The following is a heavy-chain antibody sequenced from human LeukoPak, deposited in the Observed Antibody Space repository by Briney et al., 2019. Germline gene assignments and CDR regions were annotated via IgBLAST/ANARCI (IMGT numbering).Heavy chain of an antibody. Sequence: GGSLRLSCAASGFNVNSKYMSWVRQAPGKGLEWVSVIYSADSTYYADSVKGRFTISRDNSKNTVHLQMNSLRAEDTAVYYCARRTAGFLEWLFNGPHYYYYMDVWGKGTTVTVSS. J-gene: IGHJ6*03. CDR2: IYSADST. D-gene: IGHD3-3*01. CDR1: GFNVNSKY. V-gene: IGHV3-53*01. CDR3: ARRTAGFLEWLFNGPHYYYYMDV.